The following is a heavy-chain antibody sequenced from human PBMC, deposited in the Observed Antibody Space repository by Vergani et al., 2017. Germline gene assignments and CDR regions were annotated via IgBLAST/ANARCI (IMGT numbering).Heavy chain of an antibody. Sequence: VQLVQSGAEVKKPGSSVKVSCKASGGTFSSYAISWVRQAPGKGLEWVSAISGSGGSTYYADSVKGRFTISRDNSKNTLYLQRNSLRAEDTAVYYCAKEAAVAGSVYWGQGTLVTVSS. CDR2: ISGSGGST. J-gene: IGHJ4*02. D-gene: IGHD6-19*01. V-gene: IGHV3-23*04. CDR1: GGTFSSYA. CDR3: AKEAAVAGSVY.